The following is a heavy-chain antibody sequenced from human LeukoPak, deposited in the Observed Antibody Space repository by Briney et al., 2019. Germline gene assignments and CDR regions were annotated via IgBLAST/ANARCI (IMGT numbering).Heavy chain of an antibody. Sequence: ASVKVSCKASGYTFTSYYMHWVRQAPGQGLEWMGIINPSGGSTSYAQKFQGRVTMTRDTSTSTVYMELSSLRSEDTAVYYCARDGSGYDTYYYYYYMDVWGKGTTVTVSS. D-gene: IGHD5-12*01. CDR3: ARDGSGYDTYYYYYYMDV. V-gene: IGHV1-46*01. J-gene: IGHJ6*03. CDR2: INPSGGST. CDR1: GYTFTSYY.